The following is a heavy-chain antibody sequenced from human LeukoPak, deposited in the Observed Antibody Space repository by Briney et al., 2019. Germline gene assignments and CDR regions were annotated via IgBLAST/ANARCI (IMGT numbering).Heavy chain of an antibody. CDR1: GYTFTSYY. J-gene: IGHJ6*02. Sequence: ASVTVSCTASGYTFTSYYMHWVRQAPGQGLEWMGIINPSGGSTSYAQKFQGRVTMTRDTSTSTVYMELSSLRSEDTAVYYCAREYSGSYYYYYGMDVWGQETTVTVSS. CDR3: AREYSGSYYYYYGMDV. V-gene: IGHV1-46*01. D-gene: IGHD1-26*01. CDR2: INPSGGST.